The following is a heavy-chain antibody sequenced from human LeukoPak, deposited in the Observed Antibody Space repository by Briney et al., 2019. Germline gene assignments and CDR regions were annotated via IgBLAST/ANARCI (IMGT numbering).Heavy chain of an antibody. CDR3: ARRSYGMDV. Sequence: GGSLRLSCAASGFAFSAYGINWVRQAPGKGLEWVSYISSTSSTIHYADAVKGRFTISRDNAKNSLYLQMNSLRDEDTAVYYCARRSYGMDVWGQGTTVTVSS. CDR2: ISSTSSTI. CDR1: GFAFSAYG. J-gene: IGHJ6*02. V-gene: IGHV3-48*02.